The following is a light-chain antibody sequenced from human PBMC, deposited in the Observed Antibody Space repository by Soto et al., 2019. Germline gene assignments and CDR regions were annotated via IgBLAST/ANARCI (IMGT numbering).Light chain of an antibody. V-gene: IGLV2-8*01. CDR3: CSYAGSNSFV. Sequence: QSVLTQPPSASGSPGQSVTISCTGTSSDVDGYNYVSWYQEHPGKAPKVIIFEVSKRPSGVPDRFSGSKSGNTASLTVSGLQAEDEADYYCCSYAGSNSFVFGTGTKVTVL. J-gene: IGLJ1*01. CDR1: SSDVDGYNY. CDR2: EVS.